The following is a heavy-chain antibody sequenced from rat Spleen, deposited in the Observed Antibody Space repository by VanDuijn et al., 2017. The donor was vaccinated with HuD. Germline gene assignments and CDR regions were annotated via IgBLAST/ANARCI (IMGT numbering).Heavy chain of an antibody. CDR1: GFTFSDYY. CDR3: ARAGYLRDWYFDF. CDR2: ISAGGDST. D-gene: IGHD2-2*01. J-gene: IGHJ1*01. V-gene: IGHV5-27*01. Sequence: EVQLVESDGGLVQPGRSLRLSCAASGFTFSDYYMAWVRQAPRKGLEWVAYISAGGDSTYCRDSVKGRFTISRDNAKSSLYLQMDSLRSEDTATYHCARAGYLRDWYFDFWGPGAMVTVSS.